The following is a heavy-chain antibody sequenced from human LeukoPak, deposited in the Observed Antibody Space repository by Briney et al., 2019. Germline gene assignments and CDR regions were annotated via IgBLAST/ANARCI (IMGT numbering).Heavy chain of an antibody. V-gene: IGHV1-2*02. J-gene: IGHJ5*02. D-gene: IGHD2-2*01. CDR3: ARDRRVGYCSSTSCPRGWFDP. Sequence: GASVKVSCKASGYTFTGYYMHWVRQAPGQGLEWMGWINPNSGGTNYAQKFQGRVTMTRDTSISTAYMELSRLRSDDTAVYYCARDRRVGYCSSTSCPRGWFDPWGQGTLVTVSS. CDR1: GYTFTGYY. CDR2: INPNSGGT.